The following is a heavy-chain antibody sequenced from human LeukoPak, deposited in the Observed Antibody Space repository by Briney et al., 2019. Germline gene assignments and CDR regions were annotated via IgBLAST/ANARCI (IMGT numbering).Heavy chain of an antibody. CDR2: IYTSGST. CDR1: GGSISSGSYY. Sequence: PSETLSLTCTVSGGSISSGSYYWSWIRQPAGKGLEWIGRIYTSGSTNYNPSLKSRVTISVDTSKNQFSLKLSSVTAADTAVYYCASFVVVPAATQKGPRRGWFDPWGQGTLVTVSS. D-gene: IGHD2-2*01. J-gene: IGHJ5*02. CDR3: ASFVVVPAATQKGPRRGWFDP. V-gene: IGHV4-61*02.